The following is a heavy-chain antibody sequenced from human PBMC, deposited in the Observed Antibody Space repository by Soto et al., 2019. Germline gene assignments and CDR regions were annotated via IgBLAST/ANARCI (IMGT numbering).Heavy chain of an antibody. CDR1: GGSISSSSYY. V-gene: IGHV4-39*01. CDR2: IYYSGST. CDR3: ARPGIAAAGPGNYYYGMDV. Sequence: QLQLQESGPGLVKPSETLSLTCTVSGGSISSSSYYWGWIRQPPGKGLEWIGSIYYSGSTYYNPSLKRRVTTSVDTSKNQFSLKRSSVTAADTAVYYCARPGIAAAGPGNYYYGMDVWGQGTTVTVSS. D-gene: IGHD6-13*01. J-gene: IGHJ6*02.